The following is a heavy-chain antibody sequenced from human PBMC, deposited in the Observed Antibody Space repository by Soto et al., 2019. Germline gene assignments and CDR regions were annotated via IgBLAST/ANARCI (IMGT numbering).Heavy chain of an antibody. V-gene: IGHV1-3*01. D-gene: IGHD6-19*01. J-gene: IGHJ3*02. CDR3: ARAVGSSVPVAGTGRRAFDI. Sequence: ASVKGACKASGYTFTRYAMHWVRQAQGQRLEWMGWINAGNGNTKYSQKFQGRVTITRDTSASTVYMELSSLRSEDTAVYYCARAVGSSVPVAGTGRRAFDIWGQGTMVTVSS. CDR1: GYTFTRYA. CDR2: INAGNGNT.